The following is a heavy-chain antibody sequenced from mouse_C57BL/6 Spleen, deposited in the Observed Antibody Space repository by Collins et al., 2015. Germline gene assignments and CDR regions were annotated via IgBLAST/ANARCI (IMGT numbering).Heavy chain of an antibody. J-gene: IGHJ3*01. Sequence: EVKLVESGGGLVQPGGSLSLSCAASGFTFTDYYMSWVRQPPGKALEWLGFIRNKANGYTTEYSASVKGRFTISRDNSQSILYLQMNALRAEDSATYYCARYMYDGYPFAYWGQGTLVTVSA. CDR3: ARYMYDGYPFAY. CDR1: GFTFTDYY. CDR2: IRNKANGYTT. D-gene: IGHD2-3*01. V-gene: IGHV7-3*01.